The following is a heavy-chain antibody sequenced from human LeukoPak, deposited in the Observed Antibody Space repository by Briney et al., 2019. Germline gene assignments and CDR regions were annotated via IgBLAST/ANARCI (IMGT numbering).Heavy chain of an antibody. V-gene: IGHV1-2*02. J-gene: IGHJ4*02. CDR1: GYTFTGYY. CDR2: INPNSGGT. D-gene: IGHD1-1*01. Sequence: SVKVSCKASGYTFTGYYMHWVRQAPGQGLEWMGWINPNSGGTNYAQKFQGRVTMTRDTSISTAYMELSRLRSDDTAVYYCATDDVTTGTKTALGYWGQGTLVTVSS. CDR3: ATDDVTTGTKTALGY.